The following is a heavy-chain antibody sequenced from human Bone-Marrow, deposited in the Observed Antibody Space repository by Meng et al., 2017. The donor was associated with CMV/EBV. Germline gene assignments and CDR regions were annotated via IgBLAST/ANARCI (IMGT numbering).Heavy chain of an antibody. CDR2: IYYSGST. D-gene: IGHD2-2*01. CDR3: ARGSQLLGYFQH. V-gene: IGHV4-39*07. Sequence: SETLSLTCTVSGGSISSSSYYWGWIRQPPGKGLEWIGSIYYSGSTYYNPSLKSRVTISVDTSKNQFSLKLSSMTAADTAVYYCARGSQLLGYFQHWGQGTLVTVSS. CDR1: GGSISSSSYY. J-gene: IGHJ1*01.